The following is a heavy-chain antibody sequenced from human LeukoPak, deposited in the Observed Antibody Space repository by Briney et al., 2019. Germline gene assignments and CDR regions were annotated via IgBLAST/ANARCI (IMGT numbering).Heavy chain of an antibody. CDR2: INHSGST. V-gene: IGHV4-34*01. Sequence: PSETLSLTCTVSGGSISSYYWSWIRQPPGKGLEWIGEINHSGSTNYNPSLKSRVTISVDTSKNQFSLKLSSVTAADTAVYYCARGPVSVLYGDYGEYYFDYWGQGTLVTVSS. CDR1: GGSISSYY. J-gene: IGHJ4*02. CDR3: ARGPVSVLYGDYGEYYFDY. D-gene: IGHD4-17*01.